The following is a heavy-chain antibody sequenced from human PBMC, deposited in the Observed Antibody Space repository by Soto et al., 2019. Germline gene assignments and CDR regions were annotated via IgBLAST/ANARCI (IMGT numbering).Heavy chain of an antibody. J-gene: IGHJ4*02. CDR1: GFTFSSFW. CDR3: SRSLDS. Sequence: PGGSLRLSCAASGFTFSSFWMDWVRQAPGRGLEWVANINPDGSEKHYVDSVKGRFTISRDNAKNSLYLQMSSLTAEDSALYYCSRSLDSWGQGTRVSFSS. V-gene: IGHV3-7*01. CDR2: INPDGSEK.